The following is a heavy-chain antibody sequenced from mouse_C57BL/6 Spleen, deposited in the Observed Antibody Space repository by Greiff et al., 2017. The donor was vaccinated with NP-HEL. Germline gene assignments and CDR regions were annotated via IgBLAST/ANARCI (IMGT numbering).Heavy chain of an antibody. J-gene: IGHJ3*01. D-gene: IGHD4-1*01. CDR3: ARGDWEGAY. CDR2: IYPGDGDT. V-gene: IGHV1-80*01. CDR1: GYAFSSYW. Sequence: VKLLESGAELVKPGASVKISCKASGYAFSSYWMNWVKQRPGKGLEWIGQIYPGDGDTNYNGKFKGKATLTADKSSSTAYMQLSSLTSEDSSVYFCARGDWEGAYWGQGTLVTVSA.